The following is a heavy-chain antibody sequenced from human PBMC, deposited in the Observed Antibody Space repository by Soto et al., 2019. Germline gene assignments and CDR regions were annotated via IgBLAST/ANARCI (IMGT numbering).Heavy chain of an antibody. D-gene: IGHD3-22*01. CDR2: IYYSGST. Sequence: SETLSLTCTVSGGSISSGDYYWSWIRQPPGKGLEWIGYIYYSGSTYYNPSLKSRVTISVDTSKNQFSLKLSSVTAADTAVYYCARCPYYYDSSGYGWGRGAHFDYWGQGTLVTVSS. V-gene: IGHV4-30-4*01. J-gene: IGHJ4*02. CDR1: GGSISSGDYY. CDR3: ARCPYYYDSSGYGWGRGAHFDY.